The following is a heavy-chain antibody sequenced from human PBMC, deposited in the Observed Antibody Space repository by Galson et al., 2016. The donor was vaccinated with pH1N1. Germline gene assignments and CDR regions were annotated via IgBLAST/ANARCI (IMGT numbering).Heavy chain of an antibody. CDR2: LYTSGST. CDR1: GGSINGGSYY. Sequence: TLSLTCTVSGGSINGGSYYWNWIRQPAGKGLEWIGRLYTSGSTNYNPSLKSRVTISEDTSKNQIFLKLSSVTAADTAVYYCARVEYRNGYYYMDVWGKGTTVTVSS. CDR3: ARVEYRNGYYYMDV. D-gene: IGHD5-18*01. J-gene: IGHJ6*03. V-gene: IGHV4-61*02.